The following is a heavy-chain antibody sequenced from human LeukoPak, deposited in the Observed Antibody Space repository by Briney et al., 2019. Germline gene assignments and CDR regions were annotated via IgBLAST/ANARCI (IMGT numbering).Heavy chain of an antibody. D-gene: IGHD3-3*01. CDR1: GFTFSSYS. CDR3: ARQGSYYDFWSGYHPYYFDY. Sequence: GGSLRLSCAASGFTFSSYSMNWVRQAPGKGLEWVSSISSSSSYIYYADSVKGRFTISRDNSKNTLYLQMNSLRAEDTAVYYCARQGSYYDFWSGYHPYYFDYWGQGTLVTVSS. V-gene: IGHV3-21*01. J-gene: IGHJ4*02. CDR2: ISSSSSYI.